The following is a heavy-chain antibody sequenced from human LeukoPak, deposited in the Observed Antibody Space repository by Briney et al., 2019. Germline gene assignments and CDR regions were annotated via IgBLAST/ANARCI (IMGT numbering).Heavy chain of an antibody. V-gene: IGHV3-30*18. J-gene: IGHJ4*02. CDR1: GFTFSSYG. CDR2: ISYDGSNK. Sequence: PGGSLRLSCAASGFTFSSYGLHWVRQAPGKGLEWVAVISYDGSNKYYADSVKGRFTISRDNSQNALYLEMDSLRGEDTAVYYCAKDKGAAAGWGIVDYWGQGTLVTVSS. D-gene: IGHD6-13*01. CDR3: AKDKGAAAGWGIVDY.